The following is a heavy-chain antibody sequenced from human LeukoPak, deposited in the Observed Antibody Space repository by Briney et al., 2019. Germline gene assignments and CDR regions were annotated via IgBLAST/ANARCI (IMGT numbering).Heavy chain of an antibody. V-gene: IGHV1-18*01. CDR2: ISAYNGNT. Sequence: ASVKVSCKASGYTFTSYGISWVRQAPGQGLEWMGWISAYNGNTNYAQKLQGRVTITTDTSTSTAYMELRSLRSDDTAVYYCARSIAVAGLVDPWGQGTLVTVSS. CDR3: ARSIAVAGLVDP. J-gene: IGHJ5*02. D-gene: IGHD6-19*01. CDR1: GYTFTSYG.